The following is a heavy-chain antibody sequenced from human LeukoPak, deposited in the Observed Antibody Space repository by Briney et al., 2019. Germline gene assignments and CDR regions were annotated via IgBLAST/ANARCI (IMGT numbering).Heavy chain of an antibody. CDR2: ISSSGSTI. CDR1: GFTFSSYE. V-gene: IGHV3-48*03. Sequence: GGSLRLSCAASGFTFSSYEMNWVRQAPGKGLEWVSYISSSGSTIYYADSVKGRFTISRDNAKNTLYLQMNSLRAEDTAVYCCARDFFGYDSSDYWGQGTLVTVSS. J-gene: IGHJ4*02. D-gene: IGHD5-12*01. CDR3: ARDFFGYDSSDY.